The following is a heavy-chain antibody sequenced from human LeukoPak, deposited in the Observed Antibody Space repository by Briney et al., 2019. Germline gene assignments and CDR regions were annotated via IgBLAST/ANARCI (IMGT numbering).Heavy chain of an antibody. D-gene: IGHD4-17*01. Sequence: SETLSLTCTVSGGSISSYYWSWIRQPPGEGLEWIGYIYYSGSTNYNPSLKSRVTISVDTSKNQFSLKLSSVTAADTAVYYCERSLRFDYWGQGTLVTVSS. CDR1: GGSISSYY. CDR3: ERSLRFDY. V-gene: IGHV4-59*08. J-gene: IGHJ4*02. CDR2: IYYSGST.